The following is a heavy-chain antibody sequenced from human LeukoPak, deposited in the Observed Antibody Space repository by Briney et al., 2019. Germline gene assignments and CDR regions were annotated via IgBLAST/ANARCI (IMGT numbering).Heavy chain of an antibody. CDR3: ARDVGAVAGGGNDAFDI. CDR2: IYYSGST. J-gene: IGHJ3*02. D-gene: IGHD6-19*01. Sequence: PSETLSLTCTVSGGSISSYYRSWIRQPPGKGLEWIGYIYYSGSTNYNPSLKSRVTISVDTSKNQFSLKLSSVTAADTAVYYCARDVGAVAGGGNDAFDIWGQGTMVTVSS. CDR1: GGSISSYY. V-gene: IGHV4-59*01.